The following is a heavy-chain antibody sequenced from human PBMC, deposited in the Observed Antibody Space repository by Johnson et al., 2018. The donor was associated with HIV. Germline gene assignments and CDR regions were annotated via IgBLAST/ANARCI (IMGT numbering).Heavy chain of an antibody. CDR2: IKQDGSEK. CDR1: GFTFSSYW. D-gene: IGHD6-13*01. V-gene: IGHV3-7*05. CDR3: ASSSSSWTSDPDDAFDI. J-gene: IGHJ3*02. Sequence: MMLVDSGGGVVQPGRSLRVSCAASGFTFSSYWMSWVRQAPGKGLEWVANIKQDGSEKYYVDSVKGRFTISRDNAKNSLYLQMNSLRAEDTAVYYCASSSSSWTSDPDDAFDIWGQGTMVTVSS.